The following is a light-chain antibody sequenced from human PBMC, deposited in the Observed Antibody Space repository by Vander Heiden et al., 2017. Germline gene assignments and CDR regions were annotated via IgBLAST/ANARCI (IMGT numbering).Light chain of an antibody. CDR1: QSISSY. CDR2: AAS. CDR3: QQSYSTPFT. Sequence: DIQMTQSPSSLSASVGDRVTITCRASQSISSYLNWYQQKPGKAPKLLIYAASSLQSGVPSRFSGSGSGTEFTLTISSLQPEDFATYYCQQSYSTPFTFGPGTKVEIK. V-gene: IGKV1-39*01. J-gene: IGKJ3*01.